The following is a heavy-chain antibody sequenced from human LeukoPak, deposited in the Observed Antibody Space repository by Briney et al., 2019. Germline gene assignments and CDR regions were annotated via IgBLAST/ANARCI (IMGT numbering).Heavy chain of an antibody. V-gene: IGHV1-2*02. CDR2: INPNSGGT. Sequence: ASVKVSCKASGYTFTGYYMHWVRQAHGQGLEWMGWINPNSGGTNYAQKFQGRVTMTRDTSISTAYMELSRLRSDDTAVYYCARELGYCSSTSCYRGAFDIWGQGTMVTVSS. CDR3: ARELGYCSSTSCYRGAFDI. J-gene: IGHJ3*02. D-gene: IGHD2-2*01. CDR1: GYTFTGYY.